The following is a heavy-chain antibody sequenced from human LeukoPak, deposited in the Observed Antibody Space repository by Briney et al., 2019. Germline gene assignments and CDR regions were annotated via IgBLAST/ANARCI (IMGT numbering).Heavy chain of an antibody. J-gene: IGHJ4*02. D-gene: IGHD3-22*01. V-gene: IGHV3-30*18. CDR1: GFTFSSYG. Sequence: GGSLRLSCAASGFTFSSYGMHRVRQAPGKGLEWVAVISYDGSNKYYADSVKGRFTISRDNSKNTLYLQMNSLRAEDTAVYYCAEEPYYYASSGYFDYWGQGTLVTVSS. CDR3: AEEPYYYASSGYFDY. CDR2: ISYDGSNK.